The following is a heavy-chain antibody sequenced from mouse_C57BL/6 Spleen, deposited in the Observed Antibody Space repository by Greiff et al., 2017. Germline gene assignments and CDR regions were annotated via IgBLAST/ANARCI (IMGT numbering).Heavy chain of an antibody. CDR3: TPQDYDVPWFAY. CDR2: IRNKANNHAT. CDR1: GFTFSDAW. J-gene: IGHJ3*01. Sequence: EVQLVESGGGLVQPGGSMKLSCAASGFTFSDAWMDWVRQSPEKGLEWVAEIRNKANNHATYYAESVKGRFTISRDDSKSSVYLQMNSLRAEDTGIYYCTPQDYDVPWFAYWGQGTLVTVSA. V-gene: IGHV6-6*01. D-gene: IGHD2-4*01.